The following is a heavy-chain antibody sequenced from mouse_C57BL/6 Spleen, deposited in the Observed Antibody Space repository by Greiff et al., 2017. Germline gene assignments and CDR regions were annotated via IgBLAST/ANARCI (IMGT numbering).Heavy chain of an antibody. Sequence: EVQGVESGGDLVKPGGSLKLSCAASGFTFSSYGMSWVRQTPDKRLEWVATISSGGSYTYYPDSVKGRFTISRDNAKNTLYLQMSSLKSEDTAMYYCARHGEDYDPAWFAYWGQGTLVTVSA. V-gene: IGHV5-6*01. CDR3: ARHGEDYDPAWFAY. CDR1: GFTFSSYG. J-gene: IGHJ3*01. CDR2: ISSGGSYT. D-gene: IGHD2-4*01.